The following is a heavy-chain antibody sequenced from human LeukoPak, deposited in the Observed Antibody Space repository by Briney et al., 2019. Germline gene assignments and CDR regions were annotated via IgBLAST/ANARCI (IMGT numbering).Heavy chain of an antibody. CDR2: ISGSGGST. J-gene: IGHJ4*02. D-gene: IGHD3-3*01. V-gene: IGHV3-23*01. Sequence: GESLKISCAASGFTFSSYAMTWVRQAPGKGLEWVSAISGSGGSTYYADSVKGRFTISRDNSKNTLYLQMNSLRAEDTAVYYCAKLGELRFFRAYYFDYWGQGTLVTVSS. CDR3: AKLGELRFFRAYYFDY. CDR1: GFTFSSYA.